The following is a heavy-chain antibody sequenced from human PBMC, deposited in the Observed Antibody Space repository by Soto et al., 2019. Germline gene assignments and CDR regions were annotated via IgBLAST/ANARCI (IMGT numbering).Heavy chain of an antibody. CDR2: ISAHNGNT. J-gene: IGHJ4*02. Sequence: QVHLVQSGAEVKKPGASVKVSCKGSGYTFTSYGITWVRQAPGQGLEWMGWISAHNGNTNYAQELQGRVTVTRDTSQSTAYMELRSLRFAATAVYYCARGRYGDYWGQGALVTVSS. V-gene: IGHV1-18*01. D-gene: IGHD1-1*01. CDR3: ARGRYGDY. CDR1: GYTFTSYG.